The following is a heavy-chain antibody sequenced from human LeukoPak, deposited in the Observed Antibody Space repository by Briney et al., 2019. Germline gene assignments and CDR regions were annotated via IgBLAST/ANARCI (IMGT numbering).Heavy chain of an antibody. CDR2: INPSGGST. V-gene: IGHV1-46*01. CDR3: ARDPYSGSYYGAFDI. D-gene: IGHD1-26*01. CDR1: GYTFTSYY. Sequence: GASVKVSCKASGYTFTSYYMHWVRQAPGQGLEWMGLINPSGGSTSYAQKFQGRVTMTRDMSTSTVYMELSSLRSEDTAVYYCARDPYSGSYYGAFDIWGQGTMVTVSS. J-gene: IGHJ3*02.